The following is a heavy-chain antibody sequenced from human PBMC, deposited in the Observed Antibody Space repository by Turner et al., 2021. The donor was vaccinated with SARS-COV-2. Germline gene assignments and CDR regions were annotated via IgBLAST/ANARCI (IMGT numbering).Heavy chain of an antibody. CDR2: IYYSGST. Sequence: QVQLQESGPGLVKPSQTLSLTCTVSGGSISLGGYYWSWIRQHPGKGLEWIGYIYYSGSTYYNPSLKSRVTISVDTSKNQFSLKLSSVTAADTAVYYCARDYGGNSNYFDYWGQGTLVTVSS. V-gene: IGHV4-31*03. J-gene: IGHJ4*02. CDR3: ARDYGGNSNYFDY. CDR1: GGSISLGGYY. D-gene: IGHD4-17*01.